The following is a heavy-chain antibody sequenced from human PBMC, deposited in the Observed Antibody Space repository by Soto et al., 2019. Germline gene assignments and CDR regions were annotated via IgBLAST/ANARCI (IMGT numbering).Heavy chain of an antibody. CDR3: AREDCPYGSGSYYNGYYYYDYMDV. J-gene: IGHJ6*03. CDR2: IIPILGIA. CDR1: GGTFSSYT. Sequence: QVQLVQSGAEVKKPGSSVKVSCKASGGTFSSYTIRWVRQAPGQVLEWMGRIIPILGIANYAQKFQGRVTITADKATSTAYMELRNLTCEDKAVYYCAREDCPYGSGSYYNGYYYYDYMDVWGQGTPGTVSS. D-gene: IGHD3-10*01. V-gene: IGHV1-69*08.